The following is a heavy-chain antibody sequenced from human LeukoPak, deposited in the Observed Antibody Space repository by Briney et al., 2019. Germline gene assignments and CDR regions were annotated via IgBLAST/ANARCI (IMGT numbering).Heavy chain of an antibody. CDR2: IYTSGST. CDR3: ARVVGTVTTGWYFDL. Sequence: SETLSLTCTVSGGSISSGSYYWSWIRQPAGKGLEWIGRIYTSGSTNYNPSLKSRVTTSVDTSKNQFSLKLSSVTAADTAVYYCARVVGTVTTGWYFDLWGRGTLVTVSS. J-gene: IGHJ2*01. CDR1: GGSISSGSYY. V-gene: IGHV4-61*02. D-gene: IGHD4-17*01.